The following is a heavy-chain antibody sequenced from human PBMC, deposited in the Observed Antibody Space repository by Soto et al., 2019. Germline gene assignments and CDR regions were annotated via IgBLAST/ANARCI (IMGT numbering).Heavy chain of an antibody. CDR2: ISSSSGTI. V-gene: IGHV3-48*01. J-gene: IGHJ4*02. D-gene: IGHD6-13*01. CDR1: GFTFSGYN. Sequence: GGSLRLSCAASGFTFSGYNMNWVRQAPGKGLEWVSYISSSSGTIYYADSVKGRFTISRDNSKNTLYLQMSSLRAEDTAVYYCARVPSSSYHYFDYWGQGTLVTVSS. CDR3: ARVPSSSYHYFDY.